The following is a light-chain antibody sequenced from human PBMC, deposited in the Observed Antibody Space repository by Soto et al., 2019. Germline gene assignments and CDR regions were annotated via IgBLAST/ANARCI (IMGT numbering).Light chain of an antibody. Sequence: EIVMTQSPATLSVSPGERATLSCRASQSVSNNLAWYQKKPGQAPRLLIYGASTRATGIPARFSGSGSGTEFTLTISRLQSEDFAVYYCQPYNTWWTVGQGTRVEIK. CDR3: QPYNTWWT. CDR1: QSVSNN. V-gene: IGKV3-15*01. CDR2: GAS. J-gene: IGKJ1*01.